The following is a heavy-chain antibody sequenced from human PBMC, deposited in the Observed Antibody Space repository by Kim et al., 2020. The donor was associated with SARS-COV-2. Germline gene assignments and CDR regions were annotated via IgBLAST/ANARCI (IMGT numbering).Heavy chain of an antibody. CDR3: ARGGSKSGSDYYMDV. CDR1: GFTVSSNY. D-gene: IGHD3-10*01. Sequence: GGSLRLSCAASGFTVSSNYMNWVRQAPGKGLEWVSILYSGGNTYYADSVKGRFTISRDNSRNTLFLQMSSLRADDTAVYYCARGGSKSGSDYYMDVWGKG. J-gene: IGHJ6*03. CDR2: LYSGGNT. V-gene: IGHV3-66*01.